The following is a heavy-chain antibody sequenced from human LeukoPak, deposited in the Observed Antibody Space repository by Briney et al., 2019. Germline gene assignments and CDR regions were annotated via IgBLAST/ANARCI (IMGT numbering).Heavy chain of an antibody. J-gene: IGHJ3*02. CDR1: GFTFSSYE. D-gene: IGHD1-26*01. CDR2: TNSGGSTI. Sequence: GGSLRLSCAASGFTFSSYEMNWVRQAPGKGLEWVSYTNSGGSTIYYADSVKGRFTISRDNAKNSLYLQMNSLRAEDTAVYYCASVLWGSGSLGAFDIWGQGTMVTVSS. CDR3: ASVLWGSGSLGAFDI. V-gene: IGHV3-48*03.